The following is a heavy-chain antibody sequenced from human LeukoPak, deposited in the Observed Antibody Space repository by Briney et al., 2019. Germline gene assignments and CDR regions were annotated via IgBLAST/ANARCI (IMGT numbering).Heavy chain of an antibody. J-gene: IGHJ4*02. V-gene: IGHV3-48*01. CDR3: AREPTYSSSWYTTCDY. CDR2: ITLSSSTI. D-gene: IGHD6-13*01. CDR1: GFTFSSYA. Sequence: GGSLRLSCAASGFTFSSYAMSWVRQAPGKGLEWVSYITLSSSTIYYADSVKGRFTISRDNAKNSLYLQMHSLRAEDTAVYYCAREPTYSSSWYTTCDYWGQGTLVTVSS.